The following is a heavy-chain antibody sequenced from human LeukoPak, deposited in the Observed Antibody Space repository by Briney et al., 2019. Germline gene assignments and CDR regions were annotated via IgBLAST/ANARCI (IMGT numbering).Heavy chain of an antibody. D-gene: IGHD2-21*01. V-gene: IGHV3-23*01. J-gene: IGHJ5*01. Sequence: PGGSLRLSCVASGFSFGNYAMSWVRQAPGKGLQWVSQISGTGGATWYAGFARDRFTISRDNSKKTLYQQMSGLRVEDTAMYYCVKDPRDTYGTNWFVSWGQGTLLIVSS. CDR3: VKDPRDTYGTNWFVS. CDR1: GFSFGNYA. CDR2: ISGTGGAT.